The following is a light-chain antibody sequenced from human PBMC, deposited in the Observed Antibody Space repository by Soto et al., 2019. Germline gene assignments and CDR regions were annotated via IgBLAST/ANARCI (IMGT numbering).Light chain of an antibody. Sequence: EIVLTQSPGTLSLSPGERATLSCRASQSVSSFLVWYQQKPGQAPRLLIYDAVNRVTGIPDRFSGSGSGTDFTLTISRLEPEDFAVYYCQQYGSIPWTFGQGTKVHIK. V-gene: IGKV3-20*01. CDR1: QSVSSF. CDR3: QQYGSIPWT. J-gene: IGKJ1*01. CDR2: DAV.